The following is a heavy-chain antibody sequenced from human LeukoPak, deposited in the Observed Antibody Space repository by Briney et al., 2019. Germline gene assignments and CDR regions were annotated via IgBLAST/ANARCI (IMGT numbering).Heavy chain of an antibody. CDR1: GFTFSSYG. Sequence: GGSLRLSCAASGFTFSSYGMSWVRQAPGKGLEWVSAISGSGGSTYYADSVKGRFTISRDNSKNTLYLQKNSLRAEDTAVYYCARAKGWLLAIDYWGQGTLVTVSS. V-gene: IGHV3-23*01. J-gene: IGHJ4*02. D-gene: IGHD5-12*01. CDR2: ISGSGGST. CDR3: ARAKGWLLAIDY.